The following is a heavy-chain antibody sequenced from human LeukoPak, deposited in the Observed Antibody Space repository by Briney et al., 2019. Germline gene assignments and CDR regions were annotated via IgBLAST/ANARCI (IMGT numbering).Heavy chain of an antibody. CDR3: ARVTVTHYYYYYMDV. CDR2: ISAYNGNT. J-gene: IGHJ6*03. CDR1: GGTFSSNA. D-gene: IGHD4-17*01. V-gene: IGHV1-18*01. Sequence: ASVKVSCKASGGTFSSNAFSWVRQAPGQGLEWMGWISAYNGNTNYAQKLQGRVTMTTDTSTSTAYMELRSLRSDDTAVYYCARVTVTHYYYYYMDVWGKGTTVTVSS.